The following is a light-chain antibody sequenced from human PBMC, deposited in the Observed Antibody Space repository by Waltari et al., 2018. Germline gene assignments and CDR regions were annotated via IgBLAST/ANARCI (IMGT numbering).Light chain of an antibody. CDR2: DAS. J-gene: IGKJ5*01. CDR1: QSVSSY. CDR3: QQRSNWPPIT. Sequence: EIVLTQSPATLSLSPGERATLSFRASQSVSSYLAWYQQKPGQAPRLLIYDASNRATGIPARFSGSGYGTDFTLTISSLESEDFAVYYCQQRSNWPPITFGQGTRLEIK. V-gene: IGKV3-11*01.